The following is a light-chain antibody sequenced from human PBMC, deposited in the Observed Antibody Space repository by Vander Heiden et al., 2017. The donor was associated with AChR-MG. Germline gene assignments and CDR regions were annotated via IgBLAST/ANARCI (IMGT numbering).Light chain of an antibody. CDR1: QSVSSN. CDR3: QQENNWPPTR. V-gene: IGKV3-15*01. Sequence: EIVMTQSPATLSVSPGERATLSCRASQSVSSNLAWYQQKPGQAPRLLIYGASTRATGIPARFSGSGSGTEFTLTISSLQSEDFAVYYCQQENNWPPTRFGPGTKVDLK. J-gene: IGKJ3*01. CDR2: GAS.